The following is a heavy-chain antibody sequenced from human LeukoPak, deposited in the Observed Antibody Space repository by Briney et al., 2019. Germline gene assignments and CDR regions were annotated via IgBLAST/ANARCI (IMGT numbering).Heavy chain of an antibody. Sequence: GGSLGLSCAASGFTFSSYGITWVRQAPGKGLEWVSTISATGGSTYYADSVKGRFTISRDNSKNTLYLQMNSLRAEDTAVYYCARDVRWLQFFDYWGQGTLVTVSS. CDR3: ARDVRWLQFFDY. CDR1: GFTFSSYG. CDR2: ISATGGST. V-gene: IGHV3-23*01. D-gene: IGHD5-12*01. J-gene: IGHJ4*02.